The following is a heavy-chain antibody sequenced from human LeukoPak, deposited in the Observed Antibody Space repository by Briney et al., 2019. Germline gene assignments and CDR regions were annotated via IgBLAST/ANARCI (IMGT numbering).Heavy chain of an antibody. Sequence: PGGSLRPSCAASGFTFSSYGMHWVRQAPGKGLEWVAVIWYDGSNKYYADSVKGRFTISRDNSKNTLYLQMNSLRAEDTAVYYCARDAIAARPRNWFDPWGQGTLVTVSS. CDR3: ARDAIAARPRNWFDP. CDR2: IWYDGSNK. V-gene: IGHV3-33*01. CDR1: GFTFSSYG. D-gene: IGHD6-6*01. J-gene: IGHJ5*02.